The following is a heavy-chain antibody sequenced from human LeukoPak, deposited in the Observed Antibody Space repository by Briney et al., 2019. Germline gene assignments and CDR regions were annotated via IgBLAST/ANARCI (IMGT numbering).Heavy chain of an antibody. V-gene: IGHV3-30-3*01. CDR2: ISYDGSNK. CDR1: GFTFSSYA. Sequence: GGSLRLSCAASGFTFSSYAMSWVRQAPGKGLEWVAVISYDGSNKYYADSVKGRFTISRDNSKNTLYLQMNSLRAEDTAVYYCARDYYDSSGYYLYNWFDPWGQGTLVTVSS. J-gene: IGHJ5*02. D-gene: IGHD3-22*01. CDR3: ARDYYDSSGYYLYNWFDP.